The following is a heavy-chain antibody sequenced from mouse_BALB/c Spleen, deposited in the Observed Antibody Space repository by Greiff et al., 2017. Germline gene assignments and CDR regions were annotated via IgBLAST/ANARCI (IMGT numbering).Heavy chain of an antibody. Sequence: QVQLQQSGAELARPGASVKMSCKASGYTFTSYTMHWVKQRPGQGLEWIGYINPSSGYTNYNQKFKDKATLTADKSSSTAYMQLSSLTSEDSAVYYCARERGYYGSSEYFDVWGAGTTVTVSS. CDR2: INPSSGYT. V-gene: IGHV1-4*01. CDR3: ARERGYYGSSEYFDV. CDR1: GYTFTSYT. D-gene: IGHD1-1*01. J-gene: IGHJ1*01.